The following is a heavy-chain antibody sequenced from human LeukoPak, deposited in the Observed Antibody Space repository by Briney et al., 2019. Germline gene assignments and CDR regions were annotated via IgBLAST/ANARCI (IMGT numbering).Heavy chain of an antibody. CDR2: IIPTFGTA. CDR1: GGTFSSYA. D-gene: IGHD2-2*01. J-gene: IGHJ6*03. CDR3: ARDRDVVVPAAIGYYYYYYMDV. V-gene: IGHV1-69*05. Sequence: VASVKVSCKASGGTFSSYAISWVRQAPGQGLKWMGRIIPTFGTANYAKKFQGRVTITTDESTSTAYMELSSLRSEDTAVYYCARDRDVVVPAAIGYYYYYYMDVWGKGTTVTVSS.